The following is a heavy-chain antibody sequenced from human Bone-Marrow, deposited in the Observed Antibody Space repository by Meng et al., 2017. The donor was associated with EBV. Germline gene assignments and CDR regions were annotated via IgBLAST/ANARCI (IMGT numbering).Heavy chain of an antibody. J-gene: IGHJ4*02. D-gene: IGHD6-19*01. CDR1: GYPFTGFF. V-gene: IGHV1-2*06. CDR3: ARDSSGPSYYFDY. CDR2: FNPKYGDT. Sequence: QVHLRQSRAGVRKPGTSRKGSWKTSGYPFTGFFIRWVRQAPGQGLEWIGLFNPKYGDTKFAQKFQGRVTMIRNTTISTVYMEMTSLRSDDTAIYYCARDSSGPSYYFDYWGQGALVTVSS.